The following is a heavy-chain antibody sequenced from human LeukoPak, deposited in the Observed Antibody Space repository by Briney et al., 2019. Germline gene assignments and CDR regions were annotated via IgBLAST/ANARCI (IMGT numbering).Heavy chain of an antibody. CDR3: AKDRWERDTAMVTPEY. V-gene: IGHV3-30*18. CDR1: GFTFSSYG. J-gene: IGHJ4*02. CDR2: ISYDGSNK. Sequence: GGSLRLSCAASGFTFSSYGMHWVRQAPGKGLEWVAVISYDGSNKYYADSVKGRFTISRDNSKNTLYLQMNSLRAEDTAVYYCAKDRWERDTAMVTPEYWGQGALVTVSS. D-gene: IGHD5-18*01.